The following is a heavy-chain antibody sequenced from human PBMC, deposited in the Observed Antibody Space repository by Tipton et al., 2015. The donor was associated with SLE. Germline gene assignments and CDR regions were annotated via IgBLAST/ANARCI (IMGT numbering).Heavy chain of an antibody. J-gene: IGHJ4*02. CDR1: GDSITSYC. V-gene: IGHV4-59*01. CDR3: ARLNDATAIASFDY. D-gene: IGHD2-21*02. Sequence: LRLSCTVSGDSITSYCWNWIRQPPGKGLEWIGYIYYNGHTNYSPSLKSRVTLSVDTSKNQFSLTLSSVTAADTAVYYCARLNDATAIASFDYWGQGNLVTVSS. CDR2: IYYNGHT.